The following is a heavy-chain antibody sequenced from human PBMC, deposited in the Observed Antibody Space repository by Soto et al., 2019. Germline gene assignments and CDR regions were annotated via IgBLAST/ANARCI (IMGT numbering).Heavy chain of an antibody. J-gene: IGHJ4*02. CDR1: GYTFTNHW. Sequence: GESLKISCNCSGYTFTNHWISWVRQKPGQGLEWMGRIDPSDSRTKYNPSFEGHVTISVDKSIGATFLQWSSLEASDTAVYYCARRHGYSYDFDYWGQETLVTVSS. CDR3: ARRHGYSYDFDY. D-gene: IGHD5-18*01. V-gene: IGHV5-10-1*01. CDR2: IDPSDSRT.